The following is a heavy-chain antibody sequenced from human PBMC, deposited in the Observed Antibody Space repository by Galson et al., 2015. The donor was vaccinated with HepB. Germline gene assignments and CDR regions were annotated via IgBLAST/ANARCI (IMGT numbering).Heavy chain of an antibody. CDR2: ISGSGGST. J-gene: IGHJ1*01. V-gene: IGHV3-23*01. D-gene: IGHD3-10*01. CDR1: GFTFSSYA. CDR3: AKWAGGSGSREPFQH. Sequence: SLRLSCAASGFTFSSYAMHWVRQAPGKGLEWVSAISGSGGSTYYADSVKGRFTISRDNSKNTLYLQMNSLRAEDTAVYYCAKWAGGSGSREPFQHWGQSTLVTVSS.